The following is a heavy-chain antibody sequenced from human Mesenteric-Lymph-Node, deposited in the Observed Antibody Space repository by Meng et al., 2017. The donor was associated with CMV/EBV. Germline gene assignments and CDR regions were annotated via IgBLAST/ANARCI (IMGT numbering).Heavy chain of an antibody. V-gene: IGHV4-59*01. CDR1: GGSISSYY. D-gene: IGHD2-15*01. J-gene: IGHJ5*02. Sequence: SETLSLTCTVSGGSISSYYWSWIRQPPGKGLEWIGYISDSGSSSYNPSLKSRVSISIDTSKNQFSLKLASVTAADTAVYYCARGGCSGGTCFRWLDPWGQGALVTVSS. CDR2: ISDSGSS. CDR3: ARGGCSGGTCFRWLDP.